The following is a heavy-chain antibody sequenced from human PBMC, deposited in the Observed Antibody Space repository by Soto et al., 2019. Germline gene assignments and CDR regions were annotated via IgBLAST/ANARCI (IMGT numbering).Heavy chain of an antibody. D-gene: IGHD3-10*01. V-gene: IGHV1-69*01. CDR3: AREGSARSDY. Sequence: VCSKATGGTFSSYAISWVRQAPGQGLEXXGXXIXXXXXAXXAQKFQGRVTITADESTSTAYMELSSLRSEDTAVYYCAREGSARSDYWGQGPLATCSS. CDR2: XIXXXXXA. J-gene: IGHJ4*02. CDR1: GGTFSSYA.